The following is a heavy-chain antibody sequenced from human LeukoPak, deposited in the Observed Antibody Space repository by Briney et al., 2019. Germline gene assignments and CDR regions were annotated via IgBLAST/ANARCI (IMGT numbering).Heavy chain of an antibody. J-gene: IGHJ4*02. Sequence: PGGSLRLSCAASGFTFDDYTMHWVRQAPGKGLEWVSLISWDGGSTYYADSVKGRFTISRDNSKNSLYLQMNSLRTEDTALYYCAAHMVRGVISDYWGQGTLVTVSS. CDR2: ISWDGGST. V-gene: IGHV3-43*01. CDR3: AAHMVRGVISDY. D-gene: IGHD3-10*01. CDR1: GFTFDDYT.